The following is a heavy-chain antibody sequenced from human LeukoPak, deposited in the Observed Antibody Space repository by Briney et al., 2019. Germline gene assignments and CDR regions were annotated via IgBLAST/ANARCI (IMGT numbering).Heavy chain of an antibody. V-gene: IGHV1-2*02. Sequence: ASVKVSCKASGSTFTGYNFHWVRQAPGQGLEWMGWINPNTAGTNYAQKFLGGVTLTWDTSISTAYMELNRLTSDDTAVYYCATSAGDYRMGQYYYMGVCGKGTSVTVSS. D-gene: IGHD4-11*01. J-gene: IGHJ6*03. CDR1: GSTFTGYN. CDR3: ATSAGDYRMGQYYYMGV. CDR2: INPNTAGT.